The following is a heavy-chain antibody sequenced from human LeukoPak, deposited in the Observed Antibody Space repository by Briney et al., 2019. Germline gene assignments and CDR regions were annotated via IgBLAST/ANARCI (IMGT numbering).Heavy chain of an antibody. J-gene: IGHJ6*03. CDR3: ARGEVGATSTNYYYYYMDV. Sequence: KPSETLSLTCAVYGGSFSGYFWTSIRQPPGTGLEWIGEINHAGSTNCNPSLKSRVTISVDTSKNQFSLKLSSVTAADTAVYYCARGEVGATSTNYYYYYMDVWGKGTTVTVS. D-gene: IGHD1-26*01. CDR1: GGSFSGYF. V-gene: IGHV4-34*01. CDR2: INHAGST.